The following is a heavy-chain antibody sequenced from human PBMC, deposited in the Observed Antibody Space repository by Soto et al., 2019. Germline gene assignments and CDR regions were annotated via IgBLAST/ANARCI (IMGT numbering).Heavy chain of an antibody. Sequence: GGSLRLSCAASGFTFSSYAMSWVRQAPGKGLEWVSAISGSGCSTYYADSVKGRFTISRDNSKNTLYLQMNSVRAEDTAVYYCAKDLFRAYGEQYYYYMDVWGKGTTVTVSS. J-gene: IGHJ6*03. CDR3: AKDLFRAYGEQYYYYMDV. V-gene: IGHV3-23*01. CDR1: GFTFSSYA. D-gene: IGHD4-17*01. CDR2: ISGSGCST.